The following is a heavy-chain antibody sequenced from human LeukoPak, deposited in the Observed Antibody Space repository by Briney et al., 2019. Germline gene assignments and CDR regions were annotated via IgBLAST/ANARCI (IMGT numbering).Heavy chain of an antibody. V-gene: IGHV3-30*03. D-gene: IGHD3-9*01. CDR1: GFTFSSYG. Sequence: GGSLRLSCAASGFTFSSYGMHWVRQAPGKGLEWVAVISYDGNNRYYADSVRGRFTISRDNSKNTLYLQMNSLRAEDASMYYCARGGSGILTNLDYWGQGTLVTVSS. J-gene: IGHJ4*02. CDR3: ARGGSGILTNLDY. CDR2: ISYDGNNR.